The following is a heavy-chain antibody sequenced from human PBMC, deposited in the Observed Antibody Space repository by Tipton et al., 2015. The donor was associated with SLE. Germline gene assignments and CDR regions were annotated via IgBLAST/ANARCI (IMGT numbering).Heavy chain of an antibody. CDR2: INHSGST. D-gene: IGHD6-13*01. CDR1: GGSFSGYY. J-gene: IGHJ4*02. Sequence: TLSLTCAVYGGSFSGYYWNWIRQPPGKGLEWIGEINHSGSTNYNPSLKSRATISVDTSKKQSSLKLSSVTAADTAVYYCARVIAAAGTGGYFDYWGQGTLVTVSS. CDR3: ARVIAAAGTGGYFDY. V-gene: IGHV4-34*01.